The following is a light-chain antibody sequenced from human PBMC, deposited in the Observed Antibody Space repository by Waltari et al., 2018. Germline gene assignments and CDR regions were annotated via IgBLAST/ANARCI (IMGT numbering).Light chain of an antibody. CDR2: EVS. J-gene: IGKJ4*01. V-gene: IGKV2-29*03. Sequence: DIVMTQSPRSLSVSPGQSASISCKASQSLLHVNGKNYLYWYLQRPGQSRQLLFSEVSSRLSGVPDRFSGSGSGTDFTLKSSRMEPEDVGLYYCMQGVKLPLTFGGGTKVEIK. CDR1: QSLLHVNGKNY. CDR3: MQGVKLPLT.